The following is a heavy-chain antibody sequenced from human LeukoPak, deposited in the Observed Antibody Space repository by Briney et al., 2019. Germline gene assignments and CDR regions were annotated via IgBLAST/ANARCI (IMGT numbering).Heavy chain of an antibody. D-gene: IGHD2-2*01. V-gene: IGHV4-39*01. CDR1: GGSISSSSYY. CDR3: ARIYCSSTSCYDSRGAFDI. Sequence: SEILSLTCTVSGGSISSSSYYWGWIRQPPGKGLECIGSIYYSGSTNYFPSLKSRVTISVDTSKNQFSLKLSSVTAADTAVYYCARIYCSSTSCYDSRGAFDIWGQGTMVTVSS. J-gene: IGHJ3*02. CDR2: IYYSGST.